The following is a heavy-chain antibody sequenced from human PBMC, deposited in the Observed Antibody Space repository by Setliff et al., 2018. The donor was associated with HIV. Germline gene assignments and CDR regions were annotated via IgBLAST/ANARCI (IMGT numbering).Heavy chain of an antibody. Sequence: QGLEWMGWINTNTGNPTYAQGFTGRFVFSLDTSVSTAYLQISSLKAEDTAVYYCATPRTPQLYCSGGSCFDAFDLWGQGTMVTVSS. J-gene: IGHJ3*01. D-gene: IGHD2-15*01. V-gene: IGHV7-4-1*02. CDR3: ATPRTPQLYCSGGSCFDAFDL. CDR2: INTNTGNP.